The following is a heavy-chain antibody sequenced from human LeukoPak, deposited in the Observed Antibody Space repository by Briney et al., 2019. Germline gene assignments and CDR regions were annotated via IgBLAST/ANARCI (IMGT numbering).Heavy chain of an antibody. V-gene: IGHV3-53*01. CDR2: IYSDNT. Sequence: PGGSLRLSCTVSGFTFSSNSMSWVRQAPGKGLEWVSFIYSDNTHYSYSVKGRFTISIDNSKNTLYLQMNSLRAEDTAVYYCARRAGAYSHPYDYWGQGTLVTVSS. D-gene: IGHD4/OR15-4a*01. CDR1: GFTFSSNS. J-gene: IGHJ4*02. CDR3: ARRAGAYSHPYDY.